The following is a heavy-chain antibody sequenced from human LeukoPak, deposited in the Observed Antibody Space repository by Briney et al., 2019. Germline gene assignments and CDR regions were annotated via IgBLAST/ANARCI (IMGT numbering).Heavy chain of an antibody. CDR2: IYYSGST. CDR3: ARVPRDGWFGGREGY. V-gene: IGHV4-30-4*01. D-gene: IGHD3-10*01. J-gene: IGHJ4*02. Sequence: ASQTLSLTCTVSGGSISSGDYYWRWIRQPPGKGLEWIVYIYYSGSTNYNPSLKSRLNISIDTSKSQFSLKLSSVTAADTAVYFCARVPRDGWFGGREGYWGEGTLVTVSS. CDR1: GGSISSGDYY.